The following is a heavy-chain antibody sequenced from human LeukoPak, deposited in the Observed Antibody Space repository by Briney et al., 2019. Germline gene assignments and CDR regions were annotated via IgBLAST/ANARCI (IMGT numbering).Heavy chain of an antibody. CDR1: GGTFSSYA. D-gene: IGHD6-6*01. Sequence: SVKVSCKASGGTFSSYAISWVRHAHGQGLEWMGGIIPIFGTANYALKFQGRVTITTDESTSTAYMELSSLRSEDTAVSYCARERRIAARPGWFDPWGREPWSPSPQ. CDR2: IIPIFGTA. V-gene: IGHV1-69*05. J-gene: IGHJ5*02. CDR3: ARERRIAARPGWFDP.